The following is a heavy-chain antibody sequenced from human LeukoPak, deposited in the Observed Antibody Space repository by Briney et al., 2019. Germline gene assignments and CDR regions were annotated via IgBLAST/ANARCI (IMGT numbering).Heavy chain of an antibody. CDR1: GYSFTSYD. D-gene: IGHD1-14*01. V-gene: IGHV1-8*01. CDR3: ATTLRNNPP. J-gene: IGHJ5*02. CDR2: MNPNTGNT. Sequence: EASVKVSCKASGYSFTSYDINWVRQATGQGLEWIGYMNPNTGNTGYAQKFQGRVTLTRDTSISTAYMELSSLTSEDTAVYYCATTLRNNPPWGQGTLVTVSS.